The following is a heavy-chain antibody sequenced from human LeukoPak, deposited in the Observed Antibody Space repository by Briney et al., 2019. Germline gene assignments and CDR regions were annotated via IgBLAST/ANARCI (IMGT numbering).Heavy chain of an antibody. CDR3: ARRGSGGSSDY. Sequence: ASVTVSCKASGYSFTSYGFTRVRQAPGQGLEWMGWISVHNGNKNYAQKFQGRVTMTTDTPTSTAYMEVRSLRSDDTAVYYCARRGSGGSSDYWGQGTLVTVSS. CDR2: ISVHNGNK. V-gene: IGHV1-18*01. J-gene: IGHJ4*02. D-gene: IGHD2-15*01. CDR1: GYSFTSYG.